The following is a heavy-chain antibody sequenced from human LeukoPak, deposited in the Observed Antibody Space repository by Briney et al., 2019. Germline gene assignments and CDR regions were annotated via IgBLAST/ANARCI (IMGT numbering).Heavy chain of an antibody. D-gene: IGHD5-18*01. Sequence: SETLSFTSTGSGASISSYYWSWLRPPPGKGLDWIGYISYSTSTNYNPSLKSRVTMSVDTSKNHLSLRLTSVTAADTAVYYCAREGRGYSYDQWRQGTLVTVSS. CDR3: AREGRGYSYDQ. CDR1: GASISSYY. V-gene: IGHV4-59*01. CDR2: ISYSTST. J-gene: IGHJ4*02.